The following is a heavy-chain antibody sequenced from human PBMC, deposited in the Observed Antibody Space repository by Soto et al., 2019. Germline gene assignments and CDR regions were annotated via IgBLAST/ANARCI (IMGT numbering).Heavy chain of an antibody. Sequence: GGSLRLSCAASGFTFSSYAMSWVRQAPGKGLEWVSAISGSGGSTYYADSVKGRFTISRDNSKNTLYLQMNSLRAEDTAVYYCASCTYYYDSSGPNRAFDIWGQGTMVTVSS. CDR1: GFTFSSYA. V-gene: IGHV3-23*01. D-gene: IGHD3-22*01. CDR2: ISGSGGST. CDR3: ASCTYYYDSSGPNRAFDI. J-gene: IGHJ3*02.